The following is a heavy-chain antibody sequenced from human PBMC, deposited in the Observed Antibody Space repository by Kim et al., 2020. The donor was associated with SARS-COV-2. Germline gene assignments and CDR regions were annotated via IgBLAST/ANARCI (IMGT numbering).Heavy chain of an antibody. Sequence: SETLSLTCTVSGGSISSSSYYWGWIRQPPGKGLEWIGSIYYSGSTYYNPSLKSRVTISVDTSKNQFSLKLSSVTAADTAVYYCSGSCWGYYYYGMDVWGQGTTVTVSS. CDR3: SGSCWGYYYYGMDV. J-gene: IGHJ6*02. CDR2: IYYSGST. V-gene: IGHV4-39*01. D-gene: IGHD2-15*01. CDR1: GGSISSSSYY.